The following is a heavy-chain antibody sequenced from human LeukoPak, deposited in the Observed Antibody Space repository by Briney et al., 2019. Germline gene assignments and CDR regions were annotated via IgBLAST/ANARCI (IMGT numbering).Heavy chain of an antibody. CDR2: INPSGGST. D-gene: IGHD4-11*01. V-gene: IGHV1-46*01. CDR3: AREDSNYYFDY. CDR1: GYTFTSYY. J-gene: IGHJ4*02. Sequence: ASVKVSCRASGYTFTSYYMHWVRQAPGQGLEWMGIINPSGGSTSYAQKFQGRVTMTRDMSTSTVYMELSSLRSEDTAVYYCAREDSNYYFDYWGQGTPVTVSS.